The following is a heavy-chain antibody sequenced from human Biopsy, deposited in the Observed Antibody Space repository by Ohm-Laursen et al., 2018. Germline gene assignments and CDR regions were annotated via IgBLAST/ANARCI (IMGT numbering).Heavy chain of an antibody. D-gene: IGHD2-15*01. J-gene: IGHJ4*02. V-gene: IGHV4-38-2*02. Sequence: SDTLSLTCSVSGFSISSGFHWAWIRQPPGKGLERIGFIYRTGTTTYNPSFKSRVAMAVDTSKNQFSLTLNSVTAADTAVYYCARMKGRGYFDYWGQGTLVTVSS. CDR1: GFSISSGFH. CDR3: ARMKGRGYFDY. CDR2: IYRTGTT.